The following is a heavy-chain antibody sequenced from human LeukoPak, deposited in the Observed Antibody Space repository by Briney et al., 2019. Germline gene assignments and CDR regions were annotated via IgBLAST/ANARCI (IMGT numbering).Heavy chain of an antibody. CDR2: IYYSGST. D-gene: IGHD5-24*01. CDR3: ARDRRDGYNSNWFDP. V-gene: IGHV4-39*07. CDR1: GGSISSSSYY. Sequence: SGTLSLTCTVSGGSISSSSYYWGWIRQPPGKGLEWIGSIYYSGSTYYNPSLKSRVTISVDTSKNQFSLKLSSVTAADTAVYYCARDRRDGYNSNWFDPWGQGTLVTVSS. J-gene: IGHJ5*02.